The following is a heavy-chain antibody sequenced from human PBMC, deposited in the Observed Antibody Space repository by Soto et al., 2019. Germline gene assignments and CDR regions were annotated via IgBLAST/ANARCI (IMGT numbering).Heavy chain of an antibody. D-gene: IGHD1-1*01. J-gene: IGHJ4*02. CDR1: GGSFSGYY. CDR2: INHSGST. V-gene: IGHV4-34*01. CDR3: ARDKTTCYFDY. Sequence: SETLSLTCAVYGGSFSGYYWTWIRQPPGTGLEWIGEINHSGSTNYNPSLKSRVTISVDTPKNQFSLKLTSVTAADAAVYYCARDKTTCYFDYWSQGTLDTLS.